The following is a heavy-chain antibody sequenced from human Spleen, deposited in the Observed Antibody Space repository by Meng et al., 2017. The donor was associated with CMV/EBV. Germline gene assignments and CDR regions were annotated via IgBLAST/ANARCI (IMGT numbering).Heavy chain of an antibody. Sequence: SETLSLTCTVSGYSISSGYYWGWIRQPPGKGLEWIGSIYHSGSTYYNPSLKSRVTISVDTSKNQFSLKLSSVTAADTAVYYCARARVVPAAPRLAFDIWSQGTMVTVSS. V-gene: IGHV4-38-2*02. CDR3: ARARVVPAAPRLAFDI. J-gene: IGHJ3*02. CDR2: IYHSGST. CDR1: GYSISSGYY. D-gene: IGHD2-2*01.